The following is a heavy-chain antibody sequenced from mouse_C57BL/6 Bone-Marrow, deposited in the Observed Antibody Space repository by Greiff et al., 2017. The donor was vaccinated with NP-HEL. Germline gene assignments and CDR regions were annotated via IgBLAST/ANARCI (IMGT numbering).Heavy chain of an antibody. CDR2: INPYNGGT. CDR3: ARRGAYYYGRGAVDY. J-gene: IGHJ4*01. D-gene: IGHD1-1*01. Sequence: SGPVLVKPGASVKMSCKASGYTFTDYYMNWVKQSHGKSLEWIGVINPYNGGTSYNQKFKGKATLTVDKSSSTAYMELNSLTSEDSAVYYCARRGAYYYGRGAVDYWGQGTSVTVSS. V-gene: IGHV1-19*01. CDR1: GYTFTDYY.